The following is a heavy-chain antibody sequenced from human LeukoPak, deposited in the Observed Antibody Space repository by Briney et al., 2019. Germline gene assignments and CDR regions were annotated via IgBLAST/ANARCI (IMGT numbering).Heavy chain of an antibody. CDR1: GLTFSNAW. D-gene: IGHD5-24*01. CDR2: ISGSGGST. CDR3: AKGGVEMATWVFDY. J-gene: IGHJ4*02. V-gene: IGHV3-23*01. Sequence: GGSLGLSCAASGLTFSNAWMSWVRQAPGKGLEWVSAISGSGGSTYYADSVKGRFTISRDNSKNTLYLQMNSLRAEDTAVYYCAKGGVEMATWVFDYWGQGTLVTVSS.